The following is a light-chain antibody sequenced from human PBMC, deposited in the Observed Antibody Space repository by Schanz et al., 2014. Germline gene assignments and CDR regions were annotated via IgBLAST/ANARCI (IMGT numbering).Light chain of an antibody. Sequence: QSVLTQPPSASGTPGQRVTISCSGSNSNIGSNTVIWYQQLPGTAPKLLIHSDNQRPSGVPDRFSGSKSGTSATLGITGLQTGDEADFYCGTWDSSLSAVVFGGGSKLTVL. J-gene: IGLJ2*01. CDR2: SDN. CDR3: GTWDSSLSAVV. V-gene: IGLV1-44*01. CDR1: NSNIGSNT.